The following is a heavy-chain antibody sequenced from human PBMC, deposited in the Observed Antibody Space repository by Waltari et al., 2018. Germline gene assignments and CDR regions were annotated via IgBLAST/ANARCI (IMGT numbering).Heavy chain of an antibody. V-gene: IGHV1-3*01. D-gene: IGHD6-13*01. CDR2: INAGNGNT. CDR3: ARSIAAAGTDY. Sequence: QVQLVQSGAEVKKPGASVKVSCKASGYTFTSYAMHWMRQAPGQRLEWMGWINAGNGNTKYSQKFQGRVTTTRDTAASTAYMELSGLRSEDTAVYYCARSIAAAGTDYWGQGTLVTVSS. CDR1: GYTFTSYA. J-gene: IGHJ4*02.